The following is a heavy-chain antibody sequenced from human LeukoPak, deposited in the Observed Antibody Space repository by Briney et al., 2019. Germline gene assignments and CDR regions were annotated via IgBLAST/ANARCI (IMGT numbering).Heavy chain of an antibody. CDR2: ISSSGSTI. CDR3: ARGVGGDSSGYYDY. Sequence: NPGGSLRLSRAPSGFTFSDYYMSWIRQAPGKGLEWVSYISSSGSTIYHADSVKGRFTISRDNAKSSLYLQMNSLRAEDAAVYYCARGVGGDSSGYYDYWGQGTLVTVSS. V-gene: IGHV3-11*04. D-gene: IGHD3-22*01. CDR1: GFTFSDYY. J-gene: IGHJ4*02.